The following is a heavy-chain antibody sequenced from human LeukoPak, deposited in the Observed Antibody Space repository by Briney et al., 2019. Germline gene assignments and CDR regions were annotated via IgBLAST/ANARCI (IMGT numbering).Heavy chain of an antibody. V-gene: IGHV1-2*02. CDR3: AREGYCSSTSCYGWFDL. CDR1: GYTFTGYY. Sequence: GASVQFSCKASGYTFTGYYMHWVRQAPGQGLEWMGGINPNSGGTNYAQKFQGRVTMTRDTSISTAYMELSRLRSDDTAVYYCAREGYCSSTSCYGWFDLWGQGTLVTVSS. D-gene: IGHD2-2*01. CDR2: INPNSGGT. J-gene: IGHJ5*02.